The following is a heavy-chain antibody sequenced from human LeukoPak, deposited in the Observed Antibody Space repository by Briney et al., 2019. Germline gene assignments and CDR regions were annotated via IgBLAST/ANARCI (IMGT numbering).Heavy chain of an antibody. CDR3: ARHLYDSSGYFDY. V-gene: IGHV4-59*01. J-gene: IGHJ4*02. D-gene: IGHD3-22*01. CDR1: GDSISSYY. Sequence: KPSETLSLTCTVSGDSISSYYWSWIRQPPGKGLEWIGSIYYSGITSYNPSLKSRVIISVQTSKNQFSLRLSFVTAADTAVYYCARHLYDSSGYFDYWGQGTLVTVSS. CDR2: IYYSGIT.